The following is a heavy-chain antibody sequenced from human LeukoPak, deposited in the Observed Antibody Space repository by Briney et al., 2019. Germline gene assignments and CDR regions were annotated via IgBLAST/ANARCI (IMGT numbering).Heavy chain of an antibody. Sequence: SQTLSLTCAVSGDSVSGNSATWNWIRQSPSRGLEWLGRTYYRSKWYNDYAVSVKSRITINPDTSKNQFSLQLNSVTPEDTAVYYCTRAGSYGYYWYFDLWGRGTLVTVSS. CDR3: TRAGSYGYYWYFDL. V-gene: IGHV6-1*01. CDR1: GDSVSGNSAT. CDR2: TYYRSKWYN. J-gene: IGHJ2*01. D-gene: IGHD5-18*01.